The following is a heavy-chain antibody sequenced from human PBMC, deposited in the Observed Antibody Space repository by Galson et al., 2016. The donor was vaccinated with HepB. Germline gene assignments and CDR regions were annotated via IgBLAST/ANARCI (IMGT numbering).Heavy chain of an antibody. CDR2: FDPEDGET. D-gene: IGHD1-26*01. V-gene: IGHV1-24*01. CDR3: ATGNSRSGSNNWFDP. CDR1: GYTLTELS. Sequence: SVKVSCKVSGYTLTELSMYWVRQAPGKGLEWMGGFDPEDGETIYAQKFQGRVTMTEDTFTDTAYMELSSLRSEDTAVYYCATGNSRSGSNNWFDPWGQGTLVTVSS. J-gene: IGHJ5*02.